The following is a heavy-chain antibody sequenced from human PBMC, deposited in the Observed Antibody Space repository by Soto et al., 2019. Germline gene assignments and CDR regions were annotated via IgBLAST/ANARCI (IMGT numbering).Heavy chain of an antibody. V-gene: IGHV5-10-1*01. CDR2: IDHSDSYT. D-gene: IGHD5-12*01. J-gene: IGHJ5*01. CDR3: ARTEFSGYDLRGWFDY. CDR1: GYSFTCYL. Sequence: GESLKTFCRGSGYSFTCYLISWGRQMPGKGLGVRGRIDHSDSYTDYSPSFQGHVTISTDKSNSTAYLQWRSLKASDTAMYYCARTEFSGYDLRGWFDYWGQGTLVTVSS.